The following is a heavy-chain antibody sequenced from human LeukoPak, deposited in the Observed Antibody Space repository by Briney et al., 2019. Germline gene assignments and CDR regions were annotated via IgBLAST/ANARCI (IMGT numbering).Heavy chain of an antibody. V-gene: IGHV5-10-1*01. J-gene: IGHJ4*02. CDR3: ARLGGSWSWGGDY. Sequence: GASLLISCKGSGSIFTSYWISWVRQLPGKGLEWMGRIDPSDSYTNYSPSFQGHVTISADKSISTAYLQWSSLKASDTAMYYCARLGGSWSWGGDYWGQGTLVTVSS. D-gene: IGHD6-13*01. CDR2: IDPSDSYT. CDR1: GSIFTSYW.